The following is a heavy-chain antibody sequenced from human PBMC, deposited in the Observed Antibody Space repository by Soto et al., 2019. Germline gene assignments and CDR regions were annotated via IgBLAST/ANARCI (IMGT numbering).Heavy chain of an antibody. J-gene: IGHJ4*02. CDR2: IKEDGSEK. CDR1: GFTFSTYW. Sequence: VQLVESGGGLVQPGGSLRLSCAVSGFTFSTYWMSWVRQAPGKGLEWVANIKEDGSEKYYVDSVKGRFTISRDNAKNSLYLQMNSLRVEDTAVYYCARYAATGHFDYWGQGTLVTVSS. D-gene: IGHD2-2*01. V-gene: IGHV3-7*03. CDR3: ARYAATGHFDY.